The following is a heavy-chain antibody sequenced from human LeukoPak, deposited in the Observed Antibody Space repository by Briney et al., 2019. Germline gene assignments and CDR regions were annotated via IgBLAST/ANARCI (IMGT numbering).Heavy chain of an antibody. V-gene: IGHV1-8*01. D-gene: IGHD5-12*01. J-gene: IGHJ5*02. Sequence: GASVKVSCKASGYTFTTYDINWVRQATGQGLEWMGWMNPNSGNTGYAQKFQGRVTMTRNTSISTAYMELNSLRAEDTAVYYCAKGREGEMWLRLLRAYNWFDPWGQGTLVTVSS. CDR2: MNPNSGNT. CDR3: AKGREGEMWLRLLRAYNWFDP. CDR1: GYTFTTYD.